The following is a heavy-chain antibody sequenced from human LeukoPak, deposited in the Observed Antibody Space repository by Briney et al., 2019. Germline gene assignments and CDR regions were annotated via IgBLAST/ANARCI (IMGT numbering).Heavy chain of an antibody. V-gene: IGHV3-30*04. CDR3: AKKPATIKFPFDI. CDR1: GFTFRTYA. J-gene: IGHJ4*02. D-gene: IGHD5-24*01. Sequence: GGSLRLSCAGSGFTFRTYAMYWVRQAPGKGLEWVAVISYDGSNKYYADSVKGRFTISRDNSKNTLYLQMNSLRAEDTAVYYCAKKPATIKFPFDIWGQGTLVTVSP. CDR2: ISYDGSNK.